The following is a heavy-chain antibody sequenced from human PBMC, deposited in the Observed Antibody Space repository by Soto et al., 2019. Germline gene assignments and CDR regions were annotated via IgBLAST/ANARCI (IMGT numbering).Heavy chain of an antibody. D-gene: IGHD6-13*01. J-gene: IGHJ6*02. CDR2: ISYDGSNK. V-gene: IGHV3-30*18. CDR1: GFTFSSYG. Sequence: GGSLRLSCAASGFTFSSYGMHWVRQAPGKGLEWVAVISYDGSNKYYADSVKGRFTISRDNSKNTLYLQVNSLRAEDTAVYYCAKDSAGDRIAAAGTDYYYYVMDVWGQGTTVTVSS. CDR3: AKDSAGDRIAAAGTDYYYYVMDV.